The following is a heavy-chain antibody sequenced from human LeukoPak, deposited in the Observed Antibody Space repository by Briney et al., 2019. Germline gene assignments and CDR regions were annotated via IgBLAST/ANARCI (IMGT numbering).Heavy chain of an antibody. D-gene: IGHD3-10*01. CDR3: ARGTQSPVSGYFDF. J-gene: IGHJ4*02. CDR1: EFTFSRYD. Sequence: PGGSLRLSCAASEFTFSRYDVNWVRRAPGKGLEWVSYISASGSTTHYADSVKGRFTISRDNARNSLYLQMNSLRAEDTAAYHCARGTQSPVSGYFDFWGLGALVTVSS. V-gene: IGHV3-48*03. CDR2: ISASGSTT.